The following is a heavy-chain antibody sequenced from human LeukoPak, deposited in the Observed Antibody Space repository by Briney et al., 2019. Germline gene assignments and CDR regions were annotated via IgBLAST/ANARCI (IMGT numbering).Heavy chain of an antibody. J-gene: IGHJ5*02. D-gene: IGHD2-2*01. V-gene: IGHV4-38-2*01. CDR2: IYHSGST. Sequence: SETLSLTCAVSGYSISSDYFWGWIRQPPGKGLEYIGAIYHSGSTYYNPSLKSRVIISVDTSQNQFSLKLTSVTAADTAVYYCARVGSSRYCSSSSCYVLKWFDPWGQGTLVTVSS. CDR1: GYSISSDYF. CDR3: ARVGSSRYCSSSSCYVLKWFDP.